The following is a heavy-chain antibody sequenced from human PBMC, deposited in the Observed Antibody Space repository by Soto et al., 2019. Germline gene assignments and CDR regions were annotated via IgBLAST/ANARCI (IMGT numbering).Heavy chain of an antibody. J-gene: IGHJ4*03. CDR2: IYHVGTT. V-gene: IGHV4-38-2*01. Sequence: SDTLSLTFAASGYSISRGSYWPWIRQPPGKGPELIASIYHVGTTFYNPTLKCRITISVDTSNNKFPLKLTSVTAADTAVYYCARLHVMVVAGSRLEDWSHGSLVTVSS. D-gene: IGHD2-2*01. CDR3: ARLHVMVVAGSRLED. CDR1: GYSISRGSY.